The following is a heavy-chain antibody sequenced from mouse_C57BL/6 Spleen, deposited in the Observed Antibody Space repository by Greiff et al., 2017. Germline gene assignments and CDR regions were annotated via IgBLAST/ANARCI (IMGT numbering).Heavy chain of an antibody. Sequence: QVQLQQPGAELVKPGASVKLSCKASGYTFTSYWMQWVKQRPGQGLEWIGEIDPSDRYTNYNQKFKGKATLTVDPSSSTAYMQLRSLTSEDSAVYYCARHYYGSSYAFDYWGQGTTLTVSS. D-gene: IGHD1-1*01. CDR1: GYTFTSYW. CDR3: ARHYYGSSYAFDY. CDR2: IDPSDRYT. J-gene: IGHJ2*01. V-gene: IGHV1-50*01.